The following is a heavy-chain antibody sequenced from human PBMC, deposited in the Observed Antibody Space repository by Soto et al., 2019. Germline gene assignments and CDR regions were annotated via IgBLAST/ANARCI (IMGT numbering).Heavy chain of an antibody. CDR2: ISWNSGSI. J-gene: IGHJ4*02. D-gene: IGHD3-9*01. V-gene: IGHV3-9*01. CDR1: GFTFDDYA. CDR3: AKSERYLDWYEFDY. Sequence: EVQLVESGGGLVQPGRSLRLSCAASGFTFDDYAMHWVRQAPGKGLEWVSGISWNSGSIGYADSVKGRFTISRDNAKNSLYLQMNSLRAEDTALYYCAKSERYLDWYEFDYWGQGTLVTVSS.